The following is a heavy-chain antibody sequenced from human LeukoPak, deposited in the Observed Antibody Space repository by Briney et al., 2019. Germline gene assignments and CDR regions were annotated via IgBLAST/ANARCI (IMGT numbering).Heavy chain of an antibody. CDR1: GGSISSGDYY. CDR3: ARPYYYDSRIDP. V-gene: IGHV4-30-4*01. CDR2: MYYSGST. Sequence: SQTLSLTCTVSGGSISSGDYYWSWIRQPPGKGLEWIAHMYYSGSTYYNPSLKSRVTMSADTSKNQLSLKLSSVTAADTAVYYCARPYYYDSRIDPWGQGTLVTVSS. D-gene: IGHD3-22*01. J-gene: IGHJ5*02.